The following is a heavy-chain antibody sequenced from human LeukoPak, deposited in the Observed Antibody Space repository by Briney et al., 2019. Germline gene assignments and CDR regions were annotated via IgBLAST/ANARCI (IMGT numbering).Heavy chain of an antibody. D-gene: IGHD3-10*01. CDR2: IYYSGST. CDR3: ARDLLYYYGSGSYYNLNWFDP. Sequence: SSETLSLTCTVSGGSISSYYWSWIRQPPGKGLEWIGYIYYSGSTNYNPSLKSRVTISVDTSKNQFSLKLSSVTAADTAVYYCARDLLYYYGSGSYYNLNWFDPWGQGTLVTVSS. CDR1: GGSISSYY. V-gene: IGHV4-59*12. J-gene: IGHJ5*02.